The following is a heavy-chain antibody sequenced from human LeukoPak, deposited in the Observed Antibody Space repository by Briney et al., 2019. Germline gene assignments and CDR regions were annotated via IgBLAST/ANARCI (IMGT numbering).Heavy chain of an antibody. CDR3: ARRPRLTTYDY. D-gene: IGHD4-17*01. J-gene: IGHJ4*02. CDR2: IYPSDSDT. Sequence: GESLKISCKGSEYSFTTYWIGWVRQLPGKGLEWMGIIYPSDSDTRYSPSFQGQVTISVDKSISTACLQWSSLKASDTAMYYCARRPRLTTYDYWGQGTLVTVSS. CDR1: EYSFTTYW. V-gene: IGHV5-51*01.